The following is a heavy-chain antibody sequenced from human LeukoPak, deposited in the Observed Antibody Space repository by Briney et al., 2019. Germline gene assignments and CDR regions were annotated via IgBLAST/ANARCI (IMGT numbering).Heavy chain of an antibody. CDR1: GYSISSGYY. J-gene: IGHJ4*02. Sequence: PSETLSLTCTVSGYSISSGYYWGWIRQPPGKGLEWIGNIYPSGTTYYNPSLKTRVTISVDTSKNQFSLKLSSVTAADTAVYYCARGLGHYWGQGTLVTVSS. V-gene: IGHV4-38-2*02. CDR2: IYPSGTT. CDR3: ARGLGHY.